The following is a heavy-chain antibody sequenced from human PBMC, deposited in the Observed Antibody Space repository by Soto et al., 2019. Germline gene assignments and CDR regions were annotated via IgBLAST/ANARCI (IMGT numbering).Heavy chain of an antibody. D-gene: IGHD6-19*01. J-gene: IGHJ4*02. CDR3: ARDEHSSGWPFDY. V-gene: IGHV1-3*01. Sequence: ASVKVSCKASGYTFTSYAMHWVRQAPGQRLEWTGWINAGNGNTKYSQKFQGRVTITRDTSASTAYMELSSLRSEDTAVYYCARDEHSSGWPFDYWGQGTLVTVSS. CDR2: INAGNGNT. CDR1: GYTFTSYA.